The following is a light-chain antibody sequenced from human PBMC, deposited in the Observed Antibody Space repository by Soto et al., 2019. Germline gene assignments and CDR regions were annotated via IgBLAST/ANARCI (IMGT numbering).Light chain of an antibody. Sequence: DIVMTQSPATLSVSPGESVTLSCRASHSVGSSLAWYQQRPGQAPRLLIYGASTRATGIRARFSGSGSGTEFTLTISSLQSEDFAVYYFQQYNQWPPGTYGQGTKVEIK. CDR3: QQYNQWPPGT. CDR1: HSVGSS. J-gene: IGKJ1*01. CDR2: GAS. V-gene: IGKV3-15*01.